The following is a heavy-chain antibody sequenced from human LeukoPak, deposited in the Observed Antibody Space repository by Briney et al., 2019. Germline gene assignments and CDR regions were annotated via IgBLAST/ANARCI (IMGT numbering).Heavy chain of an antibody. CDR3: ARDVTRYGFDY. D-gene: IGHD3-10*01. V-gene: IGHV1-18*01. CDR2: ISAYNGNT. Sequence: PPASVKVSCKASGGTFSNNAISWVRQAPGQGLEWMGWISAYNGNTNYAQKLQGRVTMTTDTSTSTAYMELRSLRSDDTAVYYCARDVTRYGFDYWGQGTLVTVSS. J-gene: IGHJ4*02. CDR1: GGTFSNNA.